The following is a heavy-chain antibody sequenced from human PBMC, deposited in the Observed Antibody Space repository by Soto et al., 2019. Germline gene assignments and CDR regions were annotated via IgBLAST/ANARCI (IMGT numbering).Heavy chain of an antibody. CDR3: ARATYYYGSGSYKGSIDY. D-gene: IGHD3-10*01. CDR2: IYYSGST. Sequence: SETLSLTCTVSGGSISSYYWSWIRQPPGKGLEWIGYIYYSGSTNYNPSLKSPVTISVDTSKNQFSLKLSSVTAADTAVYYCARATYYYGSGSYKGSIDYWGQGTLVTVS. V-gene: IGHV4-59*01. J-gene: IGHJ4*02. CDR1: GGSISSYY.